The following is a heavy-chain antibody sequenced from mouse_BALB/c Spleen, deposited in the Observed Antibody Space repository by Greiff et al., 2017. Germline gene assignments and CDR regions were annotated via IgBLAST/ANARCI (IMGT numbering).Heavy chain of an antibody. Sequence: QVKLLQSGADLLKPGASLKISCTASGFTFSSYWIEWVKQTPGHGLEWLGDILPGSGSTNYNEKFKGMTTFTADTTSNTVYMQLSSLTSEDSAVYYCARRAKGAMDYWGQGTSVNVAS. D-gene: IGHD3-1*01. CDR3: ARRAKGAMDY. CDR2: ILPGSGST. CDR1: GFTFSSYW. J-gene: IGHJ4*01. V-gene: IGHV1-9*01.